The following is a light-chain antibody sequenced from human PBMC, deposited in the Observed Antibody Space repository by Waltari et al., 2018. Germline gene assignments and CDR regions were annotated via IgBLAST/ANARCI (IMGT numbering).Light chain of an antibody. Sequence: QSALTQPASVSGSPGQSITIPCTGTSSDVGSYDLVSWYQQHPGKAPKLIIYEVKERPSGVFTRFSGSKSGNTASLTSSGLQAEDEADYYCCSYAGVDTFYVFGTGTKVTVL. CDR2: EVK. CDR1: SSDVGSYDL. J-gene: IGLJ1*01. CDR3: CSYAGVDTFYV. V-gene: IGLV2-23*02.